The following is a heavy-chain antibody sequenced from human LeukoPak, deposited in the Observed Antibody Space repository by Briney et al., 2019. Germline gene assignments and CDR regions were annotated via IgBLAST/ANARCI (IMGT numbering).Heavy chain of an antibody. CDR1: GFTFSSYW. Sequence: GGSLRLSCAASGFTFSSYWMSWVRQAPGKGLEWVANIKQDGSEKYYVDSVKGRFTISRDNAKNSLYLQMNSLRAEDTAVYYCARGSGRITIFGVVRFDYWGQGTLVTVSS. V-gene: IGHV3-7*01. D-gene: IGHD3-3*01. CDR2: IKQDGSEK. J-gene: IGHJ4*02. CDR3: ARGSGRITIFGVVRFDY.